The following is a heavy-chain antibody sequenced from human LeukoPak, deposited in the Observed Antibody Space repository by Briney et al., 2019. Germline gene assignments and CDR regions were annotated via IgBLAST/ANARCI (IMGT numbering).Heavy chain of an antibody. CDR3: AKRGVVIRVILVGFHKEAYYFDS. V-gene: IGHV3-23*01. J-gene: IGHJ4*02. CDR2: ISGGGGGT. Sequence: GGSLRLSCVVSGITLSDYGMSWVRQAPGKGLECVAGISGGGGGTQYADSVKGRFTISRDNRKNTLYLQMNSLRAEDTAMYFCAKRGVVIRVILVGFHKEAYYFDSWGQGALVTVSS. CDR1: GITLSDYG. D-gene: IGHD3-22*01.